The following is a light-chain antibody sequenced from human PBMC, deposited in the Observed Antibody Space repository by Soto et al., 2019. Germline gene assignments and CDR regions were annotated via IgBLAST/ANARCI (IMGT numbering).Light chain of an antibody. Sequence: QPVVTQEPSLTVSPGGTVTLTCGSSTGAVTSGHYPYWFQQKPGQAPRTLIYDISNKHSWAPARFSGSLLGGEAALTLSGAQPEDEAEYYCLLYYSGARVFGGGTKLTVL. CDR3: LLYYSGARV. CDR2: DIS. V-gene: IGLV7-46*01. CDR1: TGAVTSGHY. J-gene: IGLJ2*01.